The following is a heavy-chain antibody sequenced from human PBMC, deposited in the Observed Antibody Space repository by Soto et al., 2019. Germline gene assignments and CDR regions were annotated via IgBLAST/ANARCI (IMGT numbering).Heavy chain of an antibody. CDR2: ISAYNGNT. V-gene: IGHV1-18*01. CDR1: GYTFTSYG. Sequence: ASVKVSCKASGYTFTSYGISWVRQAPGQGLEWMGWISAYNGNTNYAQKLQGRVTMTTDTSTSTAYMELRRLRSDDTAVYYCARVAYCSGGSCYSLANWFDPWGQGTLVTVSS. D-gene: IGHD2-15*01. CDR3: ARVAYCSGGSCYSLANWFDP. J-gene: IGHJ5*02.